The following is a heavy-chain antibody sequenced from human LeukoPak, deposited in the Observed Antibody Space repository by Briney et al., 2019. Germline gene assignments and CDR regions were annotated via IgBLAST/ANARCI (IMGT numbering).Heavy chain of an antibody. V-gene: IGHV4-31*03. D-gene: IGHD6-6*01. J-gene: IGHJ4*02. CDR1: GGSISSGGYY. CDR3: ARSIAARPLDY. Sequence: PSQTLSLTCTVSGGSISSGGYYWSWIRQHPGKGLEWIGYIYYSGSTYYNPSHKSRVTISVDTSKNQFSLKLSSVTAADTAVYYCARSIAARPLDYWGQGTLVTVSS. CDR2: IYYSGST.